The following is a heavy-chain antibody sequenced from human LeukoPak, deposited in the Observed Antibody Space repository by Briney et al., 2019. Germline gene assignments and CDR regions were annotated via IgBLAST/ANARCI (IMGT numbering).Heavy chain of an antibody. J-gene: IGHJ5*02. D-gene: IGHD3-22*01. Sequence: GASVKVSCKASGYTFTSYGISWVRQAPGQGLEWMGGIIPIFGTANYAQKFQGRVTITADESTSTAYMELSSLRSEDTGVYYCASWAPYYYDSSGYWLSWFDPWGQGTLVTVSS. CDR1: GYTFTSYG. CDR2: IIPIFGTA. V-gene: IGHV1-69*13. CDR3: ASWAPYYYDSSGYWLSWFDP.